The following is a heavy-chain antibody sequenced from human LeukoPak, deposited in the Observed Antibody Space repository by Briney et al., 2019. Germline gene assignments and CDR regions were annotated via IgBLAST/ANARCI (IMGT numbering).Heavy chain of an antibody. CDR2: FDPEDGET. V-gene: IGHV1-24*01. J-gene: IGHJ6*02. CDR1: GYTLTELS. D-gene: IGHD1-26*01. Sequence: ASVKVSCKVSGYTLTELSMHWVRQAPGEGLEWMGGFDPEDGETIYAQKFQGRVTMTEDTSTDTAYMELSSLRSEDTAVYYCATVVGATSDYYYYYGMDVWGQGTTVTVSS. CDR3: ATVVGATSDYYYYYGMDV.